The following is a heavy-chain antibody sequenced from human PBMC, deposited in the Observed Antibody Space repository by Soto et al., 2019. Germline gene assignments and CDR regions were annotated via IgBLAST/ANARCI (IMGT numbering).Heavy chain of an antibody. Sequence: EFQLVESGGGLVQPGGSVRLSCAASGFTFSASSMHWVRQAAGKRLEWLGRIRSKANNYATVYSEVLKGRSIISRDDSQDTMFLEMNNLRTVDTAMYYCAIEGAGFGYWGQGTLVTVSS. J-gene: IGHJ4*02. V-gene: IGHV3-73*01. D-gene: IGHD1-26*01. CDR2: IRSKANNYAT. CDR3: AIEGAGFGY. CDR1: GFTFSASS.